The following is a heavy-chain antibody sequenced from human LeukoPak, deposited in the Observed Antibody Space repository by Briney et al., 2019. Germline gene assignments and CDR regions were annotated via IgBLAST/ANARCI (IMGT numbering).Heavy chain of an antibody. CDR1: GGSISSYF. D-gene: IGHD1-26*01. CDR3: ARRGANSGSYSHFDL. V-gene: IGHV4-59*01. Sequence: SETLSLTCTVSGGSISSYFWSWIRQPPGKGLEWIGYIYYSGSTNYNPSLKSRVTISVDTSKNQFSLKLSSLTAADTAVYYCARRGANSGSYSHFDLWGRGTLVTVSS. J-gene: IGHJ2*01. CDR2: IYYSGST.